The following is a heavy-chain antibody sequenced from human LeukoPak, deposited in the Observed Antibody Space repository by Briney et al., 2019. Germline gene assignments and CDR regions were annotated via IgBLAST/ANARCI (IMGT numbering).Heavy chain of an antibody. CDR1: GGSFSGYY. V-gene: IGHV4-34*01. J-gene: IGHJ4*02. D-gene: IGHD4-17*01. Sequence: SETLSLTCAVYGGSFSGYYWSWVRQPPGKGLEWSGEINHSGSTNYNPSLKSRVTISVDTSKNQFSLKLSSVPAANTAVYYCAREDGDSPQYYWGQGTLVTVSS. CDR3: AREDGDSPQYY. CDR2: INHSGST.